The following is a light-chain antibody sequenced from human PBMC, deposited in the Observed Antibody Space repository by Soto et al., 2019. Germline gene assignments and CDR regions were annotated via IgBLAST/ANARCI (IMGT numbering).Light chain of an antibody. Sequence: QSVLTQPPSASGTPGLRVTISCSGSNSNIGSNTVNWYQQLPGTAPKLLIYTNNQRPSGVPDRFSGSKSGTSASLAISGLQSEDEADYFCAAWDDSLNGLVFGGGTKLTVL. CDR1: NSNIGSNT. CDR3: AAWDDSLNGLV. CDR2: TNN. J-gene: IGLJ2*01. V-gene: IGLV1-44*01.